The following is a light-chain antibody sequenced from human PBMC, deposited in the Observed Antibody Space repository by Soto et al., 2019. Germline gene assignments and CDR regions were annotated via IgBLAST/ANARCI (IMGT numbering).Light chain of an antibody. CDR2: GAL. J-gene: IGKJ5*01. CDR3: QQYGSSFPGTN. Sequence: EIVLTQSPGTLSSSPGETATLSCRASQSVSASYLAWYQQKFGQAPRLLIFGALSRASGVPDRFSGSGSGTDFTLTISRLEPEDFAVYYCQQYGSSFPGTNFGQGTRLEIK. V-gene: IGKV3-20*01. CDR1: QSVSASY.